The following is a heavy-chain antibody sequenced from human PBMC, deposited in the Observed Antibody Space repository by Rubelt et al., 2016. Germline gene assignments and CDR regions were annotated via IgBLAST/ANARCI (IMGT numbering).Heavy chain of an antibody. D-gene: IGHD6-13*01. CDR2: INAGNGNT. V-gene: IGHV1-3*01. J-gene: IGHJ5*02. CDR3: ARGLGLGYSSSWFNWFDP. Sequence: QVQLVQSGAEVKKPGASVKVSCKASGYTFTSYAMHWVRQAPGQRLEWMGWINAGNGNTKYSQKFQGIVTITRDTSASTAYMEPSSLRSEDTAVYYCARGLGLGYSSSWFNWFDPWGQGTLVTVSS. CDR1: GYTFTSYA.